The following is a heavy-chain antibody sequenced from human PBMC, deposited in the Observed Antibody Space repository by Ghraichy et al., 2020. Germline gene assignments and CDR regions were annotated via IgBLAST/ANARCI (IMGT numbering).Heavy chain of an antibody. CDR2: ISTSSSTI. J-gene: IGHJ4*02. D-gene: IGHD7-27*01. Sequence: GGSLRLSCAASGFTFSSYTMNWVRQAPGKGLEWVSDISTSSSTIYYADSVKGRFTISRDNAKNSLYLQMNSLRDEDTAVYYCARGLWGSGDYWGQGTLVTVSS. CDR1: GFTFSSYT. V-gene: IGHV3-48*02. CDR3: ARGLWGSGDY.